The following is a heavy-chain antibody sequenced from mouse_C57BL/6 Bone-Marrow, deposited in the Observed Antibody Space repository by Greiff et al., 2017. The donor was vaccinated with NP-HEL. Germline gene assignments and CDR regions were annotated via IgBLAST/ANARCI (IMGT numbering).Heavy chain of an antibody. V-gene: IGHV1-5*01. CDR3: TRSYDGYQAWFAY. CDR2: IYPGNSDP. CDR1: GYTFTSYW. D-gene: IGHD2-3*01. J-gene: IGHJ3*01. Sequence: EVQLQQSGTVLARPGASVKMSCKTSGYTFTSYWMHWVKQRPGQGLEWIGAIYPGNSDPSSNQKFKGKAKLTAVTSASTAYMELSSLTNEDAAVYYCTRSYDGYQAWFAYWGQGTLVTVSA.